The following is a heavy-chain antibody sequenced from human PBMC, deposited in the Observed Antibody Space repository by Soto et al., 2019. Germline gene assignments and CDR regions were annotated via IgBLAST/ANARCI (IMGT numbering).Heavy chain of an antibody. CDR3: ARAHLIASRLMWYLDL. V-gene: IGHV6-1*01. J-gene: IGHJ2*01. D-gene: IGHD6-6*01. Sequence: QTLSLTCAISGDSVSSNNAAWHWIRQSPSRGLEWLGRTYYRSKWYNDYAMSVKGRITINPDTSKDHFSLQLNSVTPEDTAVYYCARAHLIASRLMWYLDLWGRGTLVTVSS. CDR2: TYYRSKWYN. CDR1: GDSVSSNNAA.